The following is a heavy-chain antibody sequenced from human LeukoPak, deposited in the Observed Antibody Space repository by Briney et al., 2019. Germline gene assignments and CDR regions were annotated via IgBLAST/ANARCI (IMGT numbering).Heavy chain of an antibody. Sequence: ASVKVSCKASGYTFTSYGISWVRQAPGQGLEWMGWISAYNGKTNYARKVQGRVTVTTDTSTSTAFMELRSLRSDDTAVYFCATDYCSSTSCYSSSPGGGYYWGQGTLVTVSS. D-gene: IGHD2-2*02. CDR3: ATDYCSSTSCYSSSPGGGYY. CDR1: GYTFTSYG. CDR2: ISAYNGKT. V-gene: IGHV1-18*01. J-gene: IGHJ4*02.